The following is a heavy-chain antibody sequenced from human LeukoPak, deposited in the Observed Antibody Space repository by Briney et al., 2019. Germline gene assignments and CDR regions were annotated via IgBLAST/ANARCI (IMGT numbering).Heavy chain of an antibody. CDR3: ARGAPGYCSGGSCFYGMDV. Sequence: GESLKLSCKGSGYSFTTYWITWVRQMPGKGLEWMGRIDPGDSYSNYSLSFQGHVTISADKSISIAYLQWSSLRASDTAIYYCARGAPGYCSGGSCFYGMDVWGQGTTVTVSS. CDR1: GYSFTTYW. V-gene: IGHV5-10-1*01. D-gene: IGHD2-15*01. CDR2: IDPGDSYS. J-gene: IGHJ6*02.